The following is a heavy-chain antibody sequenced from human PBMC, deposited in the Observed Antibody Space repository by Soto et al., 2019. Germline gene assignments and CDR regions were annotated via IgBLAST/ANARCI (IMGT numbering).Heavy chain of an antibody. Sequence: QVQLVESGGGVVQPGRSLRLSCAASGFTFSSYGMHWVRQAPGKGLEWVAVIWYDGSNKYYADSVKGRFTISRDNSKNTLYLQMNSLRAEDTAVYYCARDAGGKRAPLQYWGQGTLVTVSS. CDR2: IWYDGSNK. V-gene: IGHV3-33*01. D-gene: IGHD3-16*01. CDR1: GFTFSSYG. CDR3: ARDAGGKRAPLQY. J-gene: IGHJ4*02.